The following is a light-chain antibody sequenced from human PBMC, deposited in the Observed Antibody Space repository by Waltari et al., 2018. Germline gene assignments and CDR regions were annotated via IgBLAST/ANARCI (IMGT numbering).Light chain of an antibody. CDR1: QSLLHRNGHNY. CDR3: MQALQTPLT. CDR2: WGS. J-gene: IGKJ4*01. Sequence: DIVMTQSPLSLPVTPGETASISCRSSQSLLHRNGHNYLDWYLQKPGQSPQLLIYWGSTGVSGVPDRFSGSGSGTDFTLKISRVEAEDVGVYYCMQALQTPLTFGGGTKVEIK. V-gene: IGKV2-28*01.